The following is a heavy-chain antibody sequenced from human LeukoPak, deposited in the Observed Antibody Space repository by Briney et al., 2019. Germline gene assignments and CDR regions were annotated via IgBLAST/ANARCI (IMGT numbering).Heavy chain of an antibody. CDR1: GFTFSSYA. J-gene: IGHJ4*02. V-gene: IGHV3-64*01. CDR3: ARGGYYDILTGYFGY. Sequence: GGSLRLSCAASGFTFSSYAMHWVRQAPGKGLEYVSAISSNGGSTYYANSVKGRFTISRDNSKSTLYLQMGSLRAEDMAVYYCARGGYYDILTGYFGYWGQGTLVTVSS. D-gene: IGHD3-9*01. CDR2: ISSNGGST.